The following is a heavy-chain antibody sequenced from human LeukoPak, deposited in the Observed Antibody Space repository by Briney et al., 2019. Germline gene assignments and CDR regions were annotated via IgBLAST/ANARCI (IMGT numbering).Heavy chain of an antibody. D-gene: IGHD3-16*02. V-gene: IGHV3-7*01. J-gene: IGHJ3*02. Sequence: SGGSLRLSCAASRFTFSSYWMSWVRQAPGKGLEWVANIKQDGSEKYYVDSVKGRFTISRDNAKNSLYLQMNSLRAEDTAVYYCARDRYYDYVWGSYRSKPDAFDIWGQGTMVTVSS. CDR2: IKQDGSEK. CDR1: RFTFSSYW. CDR3: ARDRYYDYVWGSYRSKPDAFDI.